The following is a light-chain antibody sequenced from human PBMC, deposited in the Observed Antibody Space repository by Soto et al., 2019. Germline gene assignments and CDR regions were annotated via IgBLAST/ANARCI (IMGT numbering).Light chain of an antibody. Sequence: EIVLTQSPATLSLSPVERATLSCMASQGVSSYLAWYQQKPGQAPRLLIYDASTRATGIPARFSGSGSGTEFTLTISSLQSEDFAVFYCHQYNDWPPAFGQGTKVDIK. CDR2: DAS. V-gene: IGKV3-15*01. CDR3: HQYNDWPPA. CDR1: QGVSSY. J-gene: IGKJ1*01.